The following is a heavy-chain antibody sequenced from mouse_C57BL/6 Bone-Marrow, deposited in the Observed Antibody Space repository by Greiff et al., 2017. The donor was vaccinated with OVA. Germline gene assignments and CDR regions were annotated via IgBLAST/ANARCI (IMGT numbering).Heavy chain of an antibody. CDR1: GYTFTGYW. Sequence: VQLQQSGAELMKPGASVKLSCKATGYTFTGYWIEWVKQRPGPGLEWIGEILPGSGGTTYNEKFTGKATFTADTSSNTAYMQLSSLTTEDSSIYDCARRRRAWCAYWGQGTLVTVSA. J-gene: IGHJ3*01. CDR3: ARRRRAWCAY. V-gene: IGHV1-9*01. CDR2: ILPGSGGT.